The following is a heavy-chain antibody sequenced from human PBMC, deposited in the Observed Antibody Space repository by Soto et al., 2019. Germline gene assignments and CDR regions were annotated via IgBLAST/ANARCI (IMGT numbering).Heavy chain of an antibody. D-gene: IGHD6-19*01. V-gene: IGHV1-69*02. Sequence: QVQLVQSGAEVKKPGSSVKVSCKASGGTFSSYTISWVRQAPGQGLEWMGRIIPILGIANYAQKFQGRVTITADKSTSTAYMELSSLRSEDTAVYYCARPLAGTRPSRSDAFDIWGQGTMVTVSS. CDR3: ARPLAGTRPSRSDAFDI. CDR1: GGTFSSYT. CDR2: IIPILGIA. J-gene: IGHJ3*02.